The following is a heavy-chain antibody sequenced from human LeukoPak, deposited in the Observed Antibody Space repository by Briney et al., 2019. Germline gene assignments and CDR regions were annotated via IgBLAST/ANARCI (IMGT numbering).Heavy chain of an antibody. V-gene: IGHV3-33*01. D-gene: IGHD6-19*01. CDR1: GFIFSNYG. CDR3: AREWGRIAVAGGPGY. CDR2: IWYDGQTK. Sequence: TGGYLRLSCEASGFIFSNYGMHWVRQAPGKGLEWVALIWYDGQTKFYADSVKGRFTISRDNSGNTLFLHMTSLRVEDTAVYYCAREWGRIAVAGGPGYWGQGALVTVSS. J-gene: IGHJ4*02.